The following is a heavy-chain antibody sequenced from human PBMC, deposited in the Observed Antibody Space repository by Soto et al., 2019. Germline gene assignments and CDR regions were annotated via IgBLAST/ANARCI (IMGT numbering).Heavy chain of an antibody. CDR1: GGSFSGYY. J-gene: IGHJ4*02. Sequence: SETLSLTCAVYGGSFSGYYWSWIRQPPGKGLEWIGEINHSGSTNYNPSLKSRVTISVDTSKSQFSLKLSSVTAADTAVYYCARGRFRYYGSGSPFDYWGQGTLVTVSS. CDR3: ARGRFRYYGSGSPFDY. CDR2: INHSGST. D-gene: IGHD3-10*01. V-gene: IGHV4-34*01.